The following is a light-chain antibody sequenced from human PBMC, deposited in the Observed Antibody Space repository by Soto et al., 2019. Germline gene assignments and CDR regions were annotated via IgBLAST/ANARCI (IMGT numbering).Light chain of an antibody. CDR1: TSDVGAYNF. V-gene: IGLV2-11*01. Sequence: SVLTKPRSVSGSPRQSVTLSCPGSTSDVGAYNFASWYQLHPGAAPKLLIHDVNKRPPGVPDRFSASKSGNTASLTISGLEAEDEADYYCCSYAGEYKYVFGSGTKGTV. J-gene: IGLJ1*01. CDR2: DVN. CDR3: CSYAGEYKYV.